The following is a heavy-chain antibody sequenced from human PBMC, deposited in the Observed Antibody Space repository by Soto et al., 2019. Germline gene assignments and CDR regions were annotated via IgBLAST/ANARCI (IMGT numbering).Heavy chain of an antibody. CDR2: IYWDDDK. J-gene: IGHJ4*02. Sequence: QITLKESGPPLVKPTQTLTLTCTFSGFSLTTSGVAVGWVRQPPGKALEWLALIYWDDDKRYTPSLKSRLTSTKDTSKNQVVLTMTNMDPADTGTYFCAHTSAAYFFDYWGQGSLVTVSS. D-gene: IGHD1-26*01. CDR1: GFSLTTSGVA. V-gene: IGHV2-5*02. CDR3: AHTSAAYFFDY.